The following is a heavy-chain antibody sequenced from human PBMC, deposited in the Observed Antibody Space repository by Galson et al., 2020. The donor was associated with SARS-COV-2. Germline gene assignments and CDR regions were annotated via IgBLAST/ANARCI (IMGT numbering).Heavy chain of an antibody. Sequence: GESLKISCAASGFTFSSFWMSWVRQTPGKGLEWVANIKPNDGEIYYVDSVKGRFTISRDNAKNSLYLQMNNLRGEDTGVYFCARDLVDPAAMVYWDPWRRGPLVTVSS. V-gene: IGHV3-7*01. J-gene: IGHJ2*01. CDR1: GFTFSSFW. CDR3: ARDLVDPAAMVYWDP. CDR2: IKPNDGEI. D-gene: IGHD2-2*01.